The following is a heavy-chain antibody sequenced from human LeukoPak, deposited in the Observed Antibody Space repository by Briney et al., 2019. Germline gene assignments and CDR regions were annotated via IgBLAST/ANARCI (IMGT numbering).Heavy chain of an antibody. CDR3: ARAGGWAREDYKADAFDI. Sequence: SETLSLTCTVSGGSISNYYWSWVRQPPGKGLEWIGCIYYIGSTNYNPSLKSRVTISPDTSKNQFSLELSSVTAADTAVYYCARAGGWAREDYKADAFDIWGQGTMVTVSS. CDR1: GGSISNYY. V-gene: IGHV4-59*08. J-gene: IGHJ3*02. D-gene: IGHD6-19*01. CDR2: IYYIGST.